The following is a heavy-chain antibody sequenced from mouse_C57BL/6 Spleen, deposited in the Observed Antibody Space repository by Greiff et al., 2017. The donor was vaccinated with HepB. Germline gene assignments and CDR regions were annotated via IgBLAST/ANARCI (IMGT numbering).Heavy chain of an antibody. CDR2: INPGSGGT. J-gene: IGHJ3*01. CDR3: ARSYYGSSLFAY. V-gene: IGHV1-54*01. Sequence: VMLVESGAELVRPGTSVKVSCKASGYAFTNYLIEWVKQRPGQGLEWIGVINPGSGGTNYNEKFKGKATLTADKSSSTAYMQLSSLTSEDSAVYFCARSYYGSSLFAYWGQGTLVTVSA. CDR1: GYAFTNYL. D-gene: IGHD1-1*01.